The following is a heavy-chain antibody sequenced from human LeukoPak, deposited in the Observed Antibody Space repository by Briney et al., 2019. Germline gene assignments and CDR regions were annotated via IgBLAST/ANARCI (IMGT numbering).Heavy chain of an antibody. CDR2: TYYRSKWFN. V-gene: IGHV6-1*01. CDR1: GDSVSGNSAG. J-gene: IGHJ5*02. Sequence: SQTLSLTCAISGDSVSGNSAGWNWFRQSPSRGLEWLGRTYYRSKWFNDYAVSVKSRITVNPDTSKNQFSLQLNSVTPEDTAVYYCARDSELECWFDPWGQGTLVTVSS. CDR3: ARDSELECWFDP. D-gene: IGHD1-1*01.